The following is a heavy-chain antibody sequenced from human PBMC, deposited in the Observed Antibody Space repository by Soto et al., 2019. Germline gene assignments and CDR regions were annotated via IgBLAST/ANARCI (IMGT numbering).Heavy chain of an antibody. D-gene: IGHD3-9*01. J-gene: IGHJ6*02. V-gene: IGHV3-74*03. CDR3: ARELPTTIRGGYYYPYGMDV. CDR2: LHSDGSPT. CDR1: GFILSSYW. Sequence: EVQLVESGGGLVQPGGSLRLSCAASGFILSSYWMHWVRQVPGKGLVWVSRLHSDGSPTTYAGSVKGRFTISRNNAKDTLYLQMNSLRAEDTAVYYCARELPTTIRGGYYYPYGMDVWGQGATVTVSS.